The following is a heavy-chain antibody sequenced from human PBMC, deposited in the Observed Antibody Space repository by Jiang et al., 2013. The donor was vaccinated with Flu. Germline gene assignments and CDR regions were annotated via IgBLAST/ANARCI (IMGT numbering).Heavy chain of an antibody. CDR2: INHSGST. CDR3: ARGLGVVPGERTKYYYYGMDV. V-gene: IGHV4-34*01. D-gene: IGHD2-2*01. Sequence: LLKPSETLSLTCAVYGGSFSGYYWSWIRQPPGKGLEWIGEINHSGSTNYNPSLKSRVTISVDTSKNQFSLKLSSVTAADTAVYYCARGLGVVPGERTKYYYYGMDVWGQGTTVTVSS. J-gene: IGHJ6*02. CDR1: GGSFSGYY.